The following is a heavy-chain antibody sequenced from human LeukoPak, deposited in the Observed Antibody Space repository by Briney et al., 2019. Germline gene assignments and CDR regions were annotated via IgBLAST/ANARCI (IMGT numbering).Heavy chain of an antibody. V-gene: IGHV3-23*01. D-gene: IGHD3-10*01. CDR3: ARVLTLWFGALDY. CDR2: ISGSGTTT. Sequence: PGGSLRLSCAASGGMFTDHALSWVRQAPGKGLEWVSSISGSGTTTYYAESVRGRFTISRDNSKNTVYLRMNSLRADDTALYYCARVLTLWFGALDYWGQGRMVSV. J-gene: IGHJ4*02. CDR1: GGMFTDHA.